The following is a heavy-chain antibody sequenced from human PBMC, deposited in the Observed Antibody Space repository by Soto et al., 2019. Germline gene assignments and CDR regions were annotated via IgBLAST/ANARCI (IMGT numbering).Heavy chain of an antibody. Sequence: SETLSLTCGVYGGSFSDYYWSWIRQPPGKGLEWIGEISHSGSTNYNPSLKSRITISVDTSKNPFSLKLSSVTAADTAVYYCARHGAVGGPFRPWGPGTLVTVSS. CDR3: ARHGAVGGPFRP. CDR1: GGSFSDYY. V-gene: IGHV4-34*01. D-gene: IGHD6-19*01. CDR2: ISHSGST. J-gene: IGHJ5*02.